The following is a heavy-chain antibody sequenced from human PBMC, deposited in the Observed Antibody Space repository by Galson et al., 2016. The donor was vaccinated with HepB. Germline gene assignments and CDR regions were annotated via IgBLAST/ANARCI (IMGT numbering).Heavy chain of an antibody. V-gene: IGHV3-23*01. J-gene: IGHJ4*02. Sequence: SLRLSCAASGFTFSSYAMSWVRQAPGKGLEWVSAISGSGVITYYADSVKGRFTISRDNSKNTLYLQMNSLRAEDTAVYYCAKGGGWKQLWLSVDYWGQGTLVTVSA. CDR3: AKGGGWKQLWLSVDY. CDR1: GFTFSSYA. CDR2: ISGSGVIT. D-gene: IGHD5-18*01.